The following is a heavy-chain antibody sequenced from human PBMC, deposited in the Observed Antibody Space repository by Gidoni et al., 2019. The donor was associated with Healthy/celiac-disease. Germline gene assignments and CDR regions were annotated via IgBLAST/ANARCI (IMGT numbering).Heavy chain of an antibody. V-gene: IGHV4-61*02. CDR2: IYTSGST. CDR1: GGSISSGSYY. CDR3: ARDRGGGWFDP. D-gene: IGHD2-15*01. Sequence: QVQLQESGPGLVMPSQTLSLTCTFSGGSISSGSYYWSWIRQPAGKGLEWIGRIYTSGSTNYNPSLKSRVTISVDTSKNQFSLKLSSVTAADTAVYYCARDRGGGWFDPWGQGTLVTVSS. J-gene: IGHJ5*02.